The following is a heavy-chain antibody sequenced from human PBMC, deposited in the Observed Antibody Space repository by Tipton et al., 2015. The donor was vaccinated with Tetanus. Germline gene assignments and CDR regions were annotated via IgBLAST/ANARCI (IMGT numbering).Heavy chain of an antibody. V-gene: IGHV3-15*07. CDR2: IKSKTDGGTT. CDR3: TASGLVGSGSRVDY. CDR1: GLFFKNAW. D-gene: IGHD1-26*01. Sequence: SLRLSCATSGLFFKNAWMNWVRQAPGKGLEWVGRIKSKTDGGTTDYAARVKDRFSISRHDSKNTLFLQMNSVNTEDTAVYYCTASGLVGSGSRVDYWGRGTLVTVSS. J-gene: IGHJ4*02.